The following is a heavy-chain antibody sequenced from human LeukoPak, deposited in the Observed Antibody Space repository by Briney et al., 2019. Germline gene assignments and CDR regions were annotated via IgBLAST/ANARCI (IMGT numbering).Heavy chain of an antibody. CDR3: AKDSIPALVYSGSYTYYFDF. CDR1: GFTFSSYA. Sequence: GGSLRLSCAVSGFTFSSYAMSWVRQAPGKGLEWVSVISDSGGSTYYADSVKGRFTISRDNSKNTLYLQMNSLRAEDTAVYYCAKDSIPALVYSGSYTYYFDFWGQGTLVTVSS. D-gene: IGHD1-26*01. CDR2: ISDSGGST. V-gene: IGHV3-23*01. J-gene: IGHJ4*02.